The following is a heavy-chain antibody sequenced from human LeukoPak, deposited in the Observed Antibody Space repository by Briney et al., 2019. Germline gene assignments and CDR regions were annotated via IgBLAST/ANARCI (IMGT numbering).Heavy chain of an antibody. V-gene: IGHV4-34*01. CDR1: GGSFSGYY. CDR2: INHSGST. D-gene: IGHD1-26*01. J-gene: IGHJ4*02. Sequence: PSETLSLTCAVYGGSFSGYYWSWIRQPPGKGLEWIGEINHSGSTNYNTSLKSRVTISVDTSKNQFSLKLSSVTAADTAVYYCARGVGYFDYWGLGTLVTVSS. CDR3: ARGVGYFDY.